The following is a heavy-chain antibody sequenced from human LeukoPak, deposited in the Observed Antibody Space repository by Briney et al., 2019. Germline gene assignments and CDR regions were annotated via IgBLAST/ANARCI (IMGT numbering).Heavy chain of an antibody. Sequence: GGSLRLSCAASEFTFSSYGMTWVRRAPGKGLEWVSSISGSSSYIYYADSVKGRFTISRDNAKISLYLQMNSLRAEDTAVYYCARGRIVVANTGAFDIWGQGTMVPVSS. CDR2: ISGSSSYI. CDR3: ARGRIVVANTGAFDI. V-gene: IGHV3-21*01. D-gene: IGHD3-22*01. J-gene: IGHJ3*02. CDR1: EFTFSSYG.